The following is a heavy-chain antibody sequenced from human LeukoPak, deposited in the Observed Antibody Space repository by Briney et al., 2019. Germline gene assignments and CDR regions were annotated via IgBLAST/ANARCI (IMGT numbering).Heavy chain of an antibody. J-gene: IGHJ4*02. CDR1: GFTFSSYA. V-gene: IGHV3-23*01. CDR3: AKLPTYYYDSSGYQDY. CDR2: ISGSGGST. D-gene: IGHD3-22*01. Sequence: GGSLRLSCAASGFTFSSYAMSWVRQAPGKGLEWVSAISGSGGSTYYADSVKGRFTISRDNSKNTPYLQMNSLRAEDTAVYYCAKLPTYYYDSSGYQDYWGQGTLVTVSS.